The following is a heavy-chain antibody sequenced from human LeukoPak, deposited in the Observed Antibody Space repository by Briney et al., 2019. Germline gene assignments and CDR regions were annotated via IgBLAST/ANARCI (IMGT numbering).Heavy chain of an antibody. Sequence: PGGSLRLSCAASGFTFSSYAMSWVRQAPGKGLEWVSAISGSGGSTYYADSVKGRFTISRDNSKNTLYLQMNSLRAEDTAVYYCAKDWEMATSRMGNYFDYWGQGTLVTVSS. CDR2: ISGSGGST. D-gene: IGHD5-24*01. CDR3: AKDWEMATSRMGNYFDY. V-gene: IGHV3-23*01. J-gene: IGHJ4*02. CDR1: GFTFSSYA.